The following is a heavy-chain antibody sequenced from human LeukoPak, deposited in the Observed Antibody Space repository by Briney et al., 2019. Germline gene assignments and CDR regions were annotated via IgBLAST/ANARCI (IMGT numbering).Heavy chain of an antibody. J-gene: IGHJ5*02. CDR2: INPSAGST. V-gene: IGHV1-46*01. CDR3: ARSALGRGNWFDP. D-gene: IGHD3-16*01. CDR1: GYXFTSHY. Sequence: ASVKVSCKASGYXFTSHYIHWVRQAPGQGREWLGIINPSAGSTAYAQKFQGRVAMTRDTSTSTVYMELSSLRSDDTAVYYCARSALGRGNWFDPWGQGTLVTVSS.